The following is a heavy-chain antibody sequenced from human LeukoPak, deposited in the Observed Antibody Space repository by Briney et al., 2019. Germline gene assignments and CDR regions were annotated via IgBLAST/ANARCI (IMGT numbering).Heavy chain of an antibody. CDR2: IRSSSSDI. CDR3: ARVRSGSLDY. D-gene: IGHD1-26*01. CDR1: GFTFSSYS. Sequence: GGSLRLSCAASGFTFSSYSMNWVRQAPGKGLEWVSFIRSSSSDIYYADSVKGRFTISRDNAKNSLYLQMDSLKAEDTAVYYCARVRSGSLDYWGQGTLVTVSS. J-gene: IGHJ4*02. V-gene: IGHV3-21*01.